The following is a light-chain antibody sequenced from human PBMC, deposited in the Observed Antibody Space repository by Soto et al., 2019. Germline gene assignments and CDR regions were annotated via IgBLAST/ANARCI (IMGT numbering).Light chain of an antibody. V-gene: IGKV3-20*01. CDR2: GAY. CDR1: QSVSSGY. CDR3: QHYGNAPT. J-gene: IGKJ1*01. Sequence: EIVLTQSPGTLSLSPGDGATLSCRASQSVSSGYLAWYQQKPGQAPRLLIYGAYRKAAGIPDRFSCSGSGTDFTLSISRLEPEDVAVYWCQHYGNAPTCGQGTSVQIK.